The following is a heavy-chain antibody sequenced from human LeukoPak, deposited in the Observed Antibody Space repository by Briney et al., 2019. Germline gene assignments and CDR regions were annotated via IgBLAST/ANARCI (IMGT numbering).Heavy chain of an antibody. CDR1: GGTFSSHA. D-gene: IGHD2-2*01. J-gene: IGHJ6*03. V-gene: IGHV1-69*01. CDR3: ARGLQYQLFKALRYYYMDV. CDR2: IVPISGIA. Sequence: SVKVSCKASGGTFSSHAIAWVRQAPGQGPEWMGGIVPISGIADYAQKFQGRGTITADESTSTAYMELRSLTSDDTAVYYCARGLQYQLFKALRYYYMDVWGEGTTVTVSS.